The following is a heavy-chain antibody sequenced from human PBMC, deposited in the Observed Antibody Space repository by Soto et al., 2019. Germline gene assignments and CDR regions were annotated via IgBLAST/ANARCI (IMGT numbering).Heavy chain of an antibody. V-gene: IGHV1-69*06. J-gene: IGHJ5*02. CDR3: ARNRRYPYSSSWYVPNWFDP. D-gene: IGHD6-13*01. Sequence: SVKVSFRASGGTFSSYAISWVRQAPVQGLEWMGGIIPIFGTANYAQKFQGRVTITADKSTSTAYMELSSLRSEDTAVYYCARNRRYPYSSSWYVPNWFDPWGQGTPVTVSS. CDR1: GGTFSSYA. CDR2: IIPIFGTA.